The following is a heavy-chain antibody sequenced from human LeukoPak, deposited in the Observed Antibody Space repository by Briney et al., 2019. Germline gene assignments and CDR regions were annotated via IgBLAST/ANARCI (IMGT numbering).Heavy chain of an antibody. CDR2: IYYSGST. CDR3: AREKYRLRYFDQRGVWFDP. J-gene: IGHJ5*02. V-gene: IGHV4-59*12. Sequence: SETLSLTCTVSGGSISSYYWSWIRQPPGKGLEWIGYIYYSGSTNYNPSLKSRVTISVDTSKNQFSLKLSSVTAADTAVYYCAREKYRLRYFDQRGVWFDPWGQGTLVTVSS. D-gene: IGHD3-9*01. CDR1: GGSISSYY.